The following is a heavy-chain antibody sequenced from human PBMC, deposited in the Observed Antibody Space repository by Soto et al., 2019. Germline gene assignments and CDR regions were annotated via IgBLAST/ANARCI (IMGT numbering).Heavy chain of an antibody. CDR2: ISSSSSYI. CDR1: GFTFSSYS. V-gene: IGHV3-21*01. CDR3: AIQRGVIAAAGPY. J-gene: IGHJ4*02. D-gene: IGHD6-13*01. Sequence: PGGSLRLSCAASGFTFSSYSMNWVRQAPGKGLEWVSSISSSSSYIYYADSVKGRFTISRDNAKNSLYLQMNSLRAEDTAVYYCAIQRGVIAAAGPYWGQGTLVTVSS.